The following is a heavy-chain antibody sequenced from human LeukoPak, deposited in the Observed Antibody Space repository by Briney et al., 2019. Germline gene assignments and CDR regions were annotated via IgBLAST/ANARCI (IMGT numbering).Heavy chain of an antibody. CDR1: GFTFSSYG. CDR3: AKDEGGYCSSTSCLYYFDY. Sequence: PGGSLRLSCAASGFTFSSYGMHWVRQAPGKGLEWVAVISYDGSNKYYADSVKGRFTISRDNSKNTLYLQMNSLRAEDTAVYYCAKDEGGYCSSTSCLYYFDYWGQGTLVTVSS. D-gene: IGHD2-2*01. V-gene: IGHV3-30*18. CDR2: ISYDGSNK. J-gene: IGHJ4*02.